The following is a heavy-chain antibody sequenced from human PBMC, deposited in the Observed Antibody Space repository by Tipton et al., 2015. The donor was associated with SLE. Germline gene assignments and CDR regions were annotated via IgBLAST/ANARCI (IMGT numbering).Heavy chain of an antibody. V-gene: IGHV4-59*01. Sequence: TLSLTCTVSGGSISSYYWSWIRQPPGKGLEWIGYIYYSGSTNYNPSLKSRVTISVDTSKNQFSLKLSSVTAADTAVYYCARAKQPGGMDVWGQGTTVTVSS. J-gene: IGHJ6*02. CDR2: IYYSGST. CDR3: ARAKQPGGMDV. CDR1: GGSISSYY. D-gene: IGHD6-13*01.